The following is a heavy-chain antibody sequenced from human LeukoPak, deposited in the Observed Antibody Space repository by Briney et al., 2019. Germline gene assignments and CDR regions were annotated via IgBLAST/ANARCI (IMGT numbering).Heavy chain of an antibody. Sequence: SQTLSLTCAISGDSVSSNSAAWNWIRQSPSRGLEWLGRTYYRSKWYNDYAVSVKSRITINPDTSKNQFSLQLNSVTPEDTAVYYCARGTAMVRGVTTIFDYWGQGTLVTVSS. CDR2: TYYRSKWYN. D-gene: IGHD3-10*01. CDR3: ARGTAMVRGVTTIFDY. V-gene: IGHV6-1*01. J-gene: IGHJ4*02. CDR1: GDSVSSNSAA.